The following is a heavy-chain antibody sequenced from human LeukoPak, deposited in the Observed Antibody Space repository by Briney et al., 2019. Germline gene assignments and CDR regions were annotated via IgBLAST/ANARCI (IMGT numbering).Heavy chain of an antibody. CDR3: AGDGNSGYDLTYYYGMDV. CDR1: GFSFSSFA. V-gene: IGHV3-30-3*01. J-gene: IGHJ6*02. D-gene: IGHD5-12*01. Sequence: PGRSLRLSCAASGFSFSSFAMHWVRQAPGKGLEWVAVTPYDGNTKYYADSVKGRFTISRDNSKNTLYLQMTSLRAEDTALYYCAGDGNSGYDLTYYYGMDVWGQGTTVTVSS. CDR2: TPYDGNTK.